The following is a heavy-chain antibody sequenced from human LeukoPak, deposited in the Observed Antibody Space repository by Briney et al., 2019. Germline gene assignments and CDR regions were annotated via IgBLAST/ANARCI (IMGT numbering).Heavy chain of an antibody. CDR3: AREYSSSSGGCFDY. CDR1: GFTFSSYW. V-gene: IGHV3-74*01. CDR2: INTDGSST. D-gene: IGHD6-6*01. Sequence: GGSLRLSCAASGFTFSSYWMHWVRQAPGRGLVWVSRINTDGSSTTYADSVKGRFTISRDNAKNTLYLQMNSLRADDTAVYYCAREYSSSSGGCFDYWGQGTLV. J-gene: IGHJ4*02.